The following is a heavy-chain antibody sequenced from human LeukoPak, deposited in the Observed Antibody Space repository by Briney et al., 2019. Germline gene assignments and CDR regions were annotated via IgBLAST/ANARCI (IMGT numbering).Heavy chain of an antibody. D-gene: IGHD6-13*01. Sequence: SETLSLTCTVSGGSISSYYWSWIRQPAGKGLEWIGRIYTSGSTNYNPSLKSRVIMSVDTSKNQFSLKLSSVTAADTAVYYCAGDLQDIAAAGTSWFDPWGQGTLVTVSS. CDR1: GGSISSYY. CDR3: AGDLQDIAAAGTSWFDP. J-gene: IGHJ5*02. V-gene: IGHV4-4*07. CDR2: IYTSGST.